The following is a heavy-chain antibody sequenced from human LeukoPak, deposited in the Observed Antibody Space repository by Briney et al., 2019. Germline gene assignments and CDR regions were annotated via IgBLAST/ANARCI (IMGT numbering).Heavy chain of an antibody. CDR3: AELAITMIGGV. J-gene: IGHJ6*04. CDR2: ISSSGSTI. D-gene: IGHD3-10*02. V-gene: IGHV3-48*03. CDR1: GFTFSSYE. Sequence: GGSLRLSCAASGFTFSSYEMNWVRQAPGEGLEWVSYISSSGSTIYYADSVKGRFTISRDNAKNSLYLQRNSLRAEDTAVYYCAELAITMIGGVWGKGTTVTISS.